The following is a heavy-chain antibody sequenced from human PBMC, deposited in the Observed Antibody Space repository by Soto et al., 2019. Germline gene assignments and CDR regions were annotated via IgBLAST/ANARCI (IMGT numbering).Heavy chain of an antibody. J-gene: IGHJ6*02. D-gene: IGHD6-13*01. Sequence: GGSLRLSCAASGFTFSSYGMHWVRQAPVKGLEWVAVISYDGSNKYYADSVKGRFTISRDNSKNTLYLQVNSLRAEDTAVYYCAKDQARIAAAGTRHYGMDVWGQGTTVTVSS. CDR3: AKDQARIAAAGTRHYGMDV. CDR2: ISYDGSNK. V-gene: IGHV3-30*18. CDR1: GFTFSSYG.